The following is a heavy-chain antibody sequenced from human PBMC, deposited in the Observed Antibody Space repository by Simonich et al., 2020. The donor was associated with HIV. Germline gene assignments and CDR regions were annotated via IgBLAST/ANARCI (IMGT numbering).Heavy chain of an antibody. D-gene: IGHD6-6*01. Sequence: QVQLEQSGAGVKKPGASVKVSCKASGYTFTDYSIHWVRQAPGQGLEWLGRLSPKNCGTDYPQVVQGRVTMTRVTANITAYLGLSRLRFDDTAVYYCATHGPGSSSSALDIWGQGTTVTVSS. J-gene: IGHJ3*02. CDR2: LSPKNCGT. CDR3: ATHGPGSSSSALDI. V-gene: IGHV1-2*06. CDR1: GYTFTDYS.